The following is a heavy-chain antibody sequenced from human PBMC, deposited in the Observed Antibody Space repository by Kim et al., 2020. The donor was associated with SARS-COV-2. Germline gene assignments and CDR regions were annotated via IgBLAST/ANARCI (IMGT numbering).Heavy chain of an antibody. J-gene: IGHJ6*01. Sequence: ASVKVSCKASGYTFTSYGISWVRQAPGQGLEWMGWISAYNGNTNYAQKLQGRVTMTTDTSTSTAYMELRSLRFDDTAVYYCARRPCSGGSCYPGHYYYYYGMDVWGGGTPVTVSS. D-gene: IGHD2-15*01. CDR1: GYTFTSYG. CDR2: ISAYNGNT. CDR3: ARRPCSGGSCYPGHYYYYYGMDV. V-gene: IGHV1-18*04.